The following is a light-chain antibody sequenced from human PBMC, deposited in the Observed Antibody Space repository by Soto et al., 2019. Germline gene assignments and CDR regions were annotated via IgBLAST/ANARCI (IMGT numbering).Light chain of an antibody. CDR1: SSDVGGYNH. J-gene: IGLJ2*01. Sequence: QSALTQPASVSGSPGQSITISCTGTSSDVGGYNHVSWYQRHPGKAPKLMIYEGSKRPSGVPNRFSGSKSGNTASLTISGLQAEDEADYYCCSYAGSSTVFGGGTKLTVL. CDR3: CSYAGSSTV. CDR2: EGS. V-gene: IGLV2-23*01.